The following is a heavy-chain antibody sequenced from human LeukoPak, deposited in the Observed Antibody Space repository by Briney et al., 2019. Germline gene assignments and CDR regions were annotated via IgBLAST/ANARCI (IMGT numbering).Heavy chain of an antibody. CDR2: IWYDGSNK. J-gene: IGHJ6*02. V-gene: IGHV3-33*01. Sequence: PGRSLRLSCAASGFTFSSYGMHWVRQAPGKGLEWVAVIWYDGSNKYYADSVKGRFTISRDNTKSTLYLQMNSLRAEDTAVYYCGRVGLTGTISYYYYGMDVWGQGTTVTVSS. CDR3: GRVGLTGTISYYYYGMDV. CDR1: GFTFSSYG. D-gene: IGHD1/OR15-1a*01.